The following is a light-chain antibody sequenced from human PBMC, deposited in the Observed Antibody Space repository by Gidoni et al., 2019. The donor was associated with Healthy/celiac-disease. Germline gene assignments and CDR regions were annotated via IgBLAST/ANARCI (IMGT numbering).Light chain of an antibody. CDR1: QSISSY. CDR3: QQSYS. Sequence: DIQMTQSPSSLSASVGDRVTITSRASQSISSYLNWYQQKPGKAPKHLIYAASSLQSGVPSRFSGSGSGTDFTLTISSLQPEDFATYYCQQSYSFGQGTKLEIK. CDR2: AAS. J-gene: IGKJ2*01. V-gene: IGKV1-39*01.